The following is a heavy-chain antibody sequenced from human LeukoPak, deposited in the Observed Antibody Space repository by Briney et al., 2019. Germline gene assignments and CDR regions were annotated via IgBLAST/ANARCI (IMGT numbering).Heavy chain of an antibody. CDR2: IWDDGSNK. V-gene: IGHV3-33*06. J-gene: IGHJ6*02. CDR1: GFTFSRYG. Sequence: PGRSLRLSCAASGFTFSRYGMHWVRQAPGRGLEWVAVIWDDGSNKYYVDSVKGRFTISRDNSKNTLYLQMNSLRVEDTAVYYCVKDRVVGATSYYYAMDVWGQGTTVTVSS. D-gene: IGHD1-26*01. CDR3: VKDRVVGATSYYYAMDV.